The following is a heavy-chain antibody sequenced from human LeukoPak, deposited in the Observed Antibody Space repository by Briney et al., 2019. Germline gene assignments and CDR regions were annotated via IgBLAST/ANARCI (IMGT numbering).Heavy chain of an antibody. J-gene: IGHJ4*02. V-gene: IGHV1-2*02. Sequence: ASVKVSCKASGYTFTGYYMHWVRQAPGQGLEWMGWINPNSGGTNYAQKFQGRVTMTRDTSISTAYMELSRLRSDDTAVYYCARDPPPGATAGGTYYFDYWGQGTLVTVSS. CDR3: ARDPPPGATAGGTYYFDY. CDR2: INPNSGGT. D-gene: IGHD1-26*01. CDR1: GYTFTGYY.